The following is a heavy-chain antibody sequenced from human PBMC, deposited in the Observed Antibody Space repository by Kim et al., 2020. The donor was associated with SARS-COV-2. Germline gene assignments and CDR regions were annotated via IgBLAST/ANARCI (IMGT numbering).Heavy chain of an antibody. CDR3: AKGLYDFWSGYYSGPAYGMDV. J-gene: IGHJ6*02. D-gene: IGHD3-3*01. Sequence: GGSLRLSCAASGFTFSSYGMHWVRQAPGKGLEWVAVISYDGSNKYYADSVKGRFTISRDNSKNTLYLQMNSLRAEDTAVYYCAKGLYDFWSGYYSGPAYGMDVWGQGTTVTVSS. V-gene: IGHV3-30*18. CDR1: GFTFSSYG. CDR2: ISYDGSNK.